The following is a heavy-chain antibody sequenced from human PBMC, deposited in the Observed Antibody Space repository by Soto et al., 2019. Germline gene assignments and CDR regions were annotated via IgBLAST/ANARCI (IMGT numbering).Heavy chain of an antibody. CDR1: GFTFSSYA. Sequence: QVQLVESGGGVVQPGRSLRLSCAASGFTFSSYAMHWVRQAPGKGLEWVAVISYDGSNKYYADSVKGRFTISRDHSKNTLYLQMNSLRAEDTAVYYCASRSSGWYALPYYYYGMDVWGQGTTVTVSS. D-gene: IGHD6-19*01. CDR3: ASRSSGWYALPYYYYGMDV. V-gene: IGHV3-30-3*01. CDR2: ISYDGSNK. J-gene: IGHJ6*02.